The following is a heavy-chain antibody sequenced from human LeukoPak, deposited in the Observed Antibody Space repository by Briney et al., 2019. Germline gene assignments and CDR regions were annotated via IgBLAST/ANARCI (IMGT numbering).Heavy chain of an antibody. CDR2: ISYDGSNK. Sequence: GGSLRLSCAASGFTFSSYGMHWVRQAPGKGLEWVAVISYDGSNKYYADSVKGRFTISRDNSKNSLYLQMNRLRAEDTAVYYCARTGQSSISSSWTYYYYVLDVWGQGTTVTVSS. D-gene: IGHD6-13*01. J-gene: IGHJ6*02. CDR3: ARTGQSSISSSWTYYYYVLDV. CDR1: GFTFSSYG. V-gene: IGHV3-30*03.